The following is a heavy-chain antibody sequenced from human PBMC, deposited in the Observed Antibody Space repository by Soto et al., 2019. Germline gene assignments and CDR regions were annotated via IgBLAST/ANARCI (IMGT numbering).Heavy chain of an antibody. CDR2: IWYDGSNK. CDR3: ARDQRYDFWSGYLYYYGMDV. Sequence: QVQLVESGGGVVQPGRSLRLSCAASGFTFSSYGMHWVRQAPGKGLEWVAVIWYDGSNKYYADSVKGRFTISRDNSKNTLYLQMNSLRAEDTAVYYCARDQRYDFWSGYLYYYGMDVWGQGTTVTVSS. J-gene: IGHJ6*02. V-gene: IGHV3-33*01. CDR1: GFTFSSYG. D-gene: IGHD3-3*01.